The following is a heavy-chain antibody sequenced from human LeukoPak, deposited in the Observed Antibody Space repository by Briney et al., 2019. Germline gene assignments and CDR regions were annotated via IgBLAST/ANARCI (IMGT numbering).Heavy chain of an antibody. D-gene: IGHD6-6*01. CDR2: ISAYNGNT. V-gene: IGHV1-18*01. J-gene: IGHJ3*02. CDR1: GYTFTSYG. Sequence: ASVKVSCKASGYTFTSYGISWVRQAPGQGLEWMGWISAYNGNTNYAQKLQGRVTMTTDTSTGTAYIELRSLRSDDTAVYYCARGPLAARSLSPVALYAFDIWGQGTMVTVSS. CDR3: ARGPLAARSLSPVALYAFDI.